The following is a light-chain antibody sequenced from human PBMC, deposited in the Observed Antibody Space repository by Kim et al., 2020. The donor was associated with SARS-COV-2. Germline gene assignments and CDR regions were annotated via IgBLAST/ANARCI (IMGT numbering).Light chain of an antibody. CDR2: GTS. CDR3: HQYNSWPET. Sequence: SVSPGERATLSCRASQSVSSNLAWYQQKPGQAPRLLIHGTSTRATGVPARFSGSGSGTEFTLTISSLQSEDFAVYYCHQYNSWPETFGQGTKVEIK. CDR1: QSVSSN. V-gene: IGKV3-15*01. J-gene: IGKJ1*01.